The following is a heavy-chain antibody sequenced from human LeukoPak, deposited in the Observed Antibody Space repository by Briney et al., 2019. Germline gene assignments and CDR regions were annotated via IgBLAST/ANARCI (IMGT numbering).Heavy chain of an antibody. CDR3: ANPPTVTSFDH. V-gene: IGHV3-23*01. CDR2: ISGSGGRT. D-gene: IGHD4-11*01. Sequence: GGSLRLSCAASGFTFSNAWMSWVRQAPGKGLEWVSSISGSGGRTYYADSVKGRFTISRDNSKNTLYLQMNSLRAEDTAVYYCANPPTVTSFDHWGQGTLVTVSS. CDR1: GFTFSNAW. J-gene: IGHJ4*02.